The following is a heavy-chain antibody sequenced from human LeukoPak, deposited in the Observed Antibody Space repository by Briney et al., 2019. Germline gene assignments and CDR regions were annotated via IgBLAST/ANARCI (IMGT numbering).Heavy chain of an antibody. J-gene: IGHJ4*02. D-gene: IGHD2/OR15-2a*01. CDR2: IHPGNSQT. CDR1: GYSITSYW. Sequence: GESLKISWKGYGYSITSYWLGWGRQMPGKGVEWMGIIHPGNSQTKYSPSFQGQVTISADKSINTAYLQWSSLQASDTAMYYCAREYWGNLDYWGQGTLVTVSS. CDR3: AREYWGNLDY. V-gene: IGHV5-51*01.